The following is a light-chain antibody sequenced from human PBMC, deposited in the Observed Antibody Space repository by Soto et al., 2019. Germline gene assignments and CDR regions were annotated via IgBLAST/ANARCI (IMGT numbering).Light chain of an antibody. CDR3: QSYDSSLSGGV. V-gene: IGLV1-40*01. CDR1: NSNIGAGYD. J-gene: IGLJ3*02. CDR2: GNS. Sequence: QSVLTQPPSVSGAPGQRVTISCTGYNSNIGAGYDVHWYRQLPGTAPKLLIYGNSNRPSGVPDRFSASKSGTSASRAITGLQAEEEADYYCQSYDSSLSGGVFGGGPKLTVL.